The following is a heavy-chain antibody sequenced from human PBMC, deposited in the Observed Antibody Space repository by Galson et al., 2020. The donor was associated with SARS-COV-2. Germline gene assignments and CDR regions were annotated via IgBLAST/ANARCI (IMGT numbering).Heavy chain of an antibody. CDR1: GGSISSSSYY. D-gene: IGHD3-3*01. Sequence: SETLSLTCTVSGGSISSSSYYWGWIRQPPGKGLEWIGSIYYSGSTYYNPSLKSRVTISVDTSKNQFSLKLSSVTAADTAVYYCARDPSVFGVGHLVDYWGHGTLVTVSS. V-gene: IGHV4-39*07. CDR2: IYYSGST. CDR3: ARDPSVFGVGHLVDY. J-gene: IGHJ4*01.